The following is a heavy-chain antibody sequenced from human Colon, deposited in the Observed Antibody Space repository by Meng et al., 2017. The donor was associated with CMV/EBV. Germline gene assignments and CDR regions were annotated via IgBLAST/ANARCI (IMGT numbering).Heavy chain of an antibody. CDR2: INPITGGT. V-gene: IGHV1-2*02. D-gene: IGHD1-26*01. CDR1: GYTFTGYF. Sequence: VPLVQSGAEGKTPGASVKVSCKASGYTFTGYFMYGVRQAPGQGLEWLGVINPITGGTNYAQKFQGRVTMTRDTSMNTAYMELSRLRSDDTAVYYCASLSGGDFDYWGQGTLVTVSS. J-gene: IGHJ4*02. CDR3: ASLSGGDFDY.